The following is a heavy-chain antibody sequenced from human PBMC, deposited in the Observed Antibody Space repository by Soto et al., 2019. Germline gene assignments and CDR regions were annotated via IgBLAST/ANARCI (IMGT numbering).Heavy chain of an antibody. CDR2: ITSSGGST. CDR3: ARLVAAVGTDY. V-gene: IGHV3-23*01. J-gene: IGHJ4*02. CDR1: GFTFSSYP. D-gene: IGHD6-13*01. Sequence: AGGSLRLSCAASGFTFSSYPMSWVRQAPGKGLEWVSSITSSGGSTYYADSVKGRFTISRDNSKNTLYLQMNSLRAEDTAVYYCARLVAAVGTDYWGQGTQVTVSS.